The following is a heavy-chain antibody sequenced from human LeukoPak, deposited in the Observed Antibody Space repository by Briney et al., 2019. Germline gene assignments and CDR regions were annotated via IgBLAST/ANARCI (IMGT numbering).Heavy chain of an antibody. D-gene: IGHD2-15*01. V-gene: IGHV2-5*02. CDR2: IYWDDDK. J-gene: IGHJ4*02. CDR1: GFSLSTSGVG. CDR3: VHNGRYCSGGTCYSLAFDY. Sequence: SGPTLVNPTQTLTLTCTFSGFSLSTSGVGVGWIRQPPGKALEWLAVIYWDDDKRFPPPPKNRLPITKDTSKNQVVLTMTNMDPVDTATYFCVHNGRYCSGGTCYSLAFDYWGQGTLVTVSS.